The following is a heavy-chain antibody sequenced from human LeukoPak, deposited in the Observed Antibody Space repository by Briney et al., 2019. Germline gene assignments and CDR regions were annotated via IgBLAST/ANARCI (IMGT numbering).Heavy chain of an antibody. Sequence: PSETLTLTCTVSGGSISRYYWSWIRQPPGKGREGIRYINYSGSTKYNPSLERRLTISVDTSKNQFSRKLSSVTAADTVVYYCARGRGIYSCYENYYYGMDVWGQGTTVTVSS. CDR2: INYSGST. CDR3: ARGRGIYSCYENYYYGMDV. V-gene: IGHV4-59*12. CDR1: GGSISRYY. D-gene: IGHD5-12*01. J-gene: IGHJ6*02.